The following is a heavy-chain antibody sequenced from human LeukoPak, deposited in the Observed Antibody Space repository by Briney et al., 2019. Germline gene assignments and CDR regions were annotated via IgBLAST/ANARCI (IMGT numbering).Heavy chain of an antibody. D-gene: IGHD3-16*02. V-gene: IGHV1-2*02. CDR3: ATGLINGYYFYTDV. Sequence: ASVKVSCKASGYTFTNYYIHWVRQAPGQGLEWMGWINPKNGDTIYVQKFQGRVTMTRDTSNSTAYMELSRLTSDDTAVYFCATGLINGYYFYTDVWGKGTTVIVSS. J-gene: IGHJ6*03. CDR1: GYTFTNYY. CDR2: INPKNGDT.